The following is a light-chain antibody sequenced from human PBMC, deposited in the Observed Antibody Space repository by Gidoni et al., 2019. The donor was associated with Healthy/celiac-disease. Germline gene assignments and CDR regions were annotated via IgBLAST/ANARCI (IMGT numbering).Light chain of an antibody. CDR2: SNN. V-gene: IGLV1-44*01. Sequence: QAVLTQAPSASGTPGQRVTISCSGSSSNIGSNTVNWYQQLPGTAPKLLIYSNNQRPSGVPVRFSGSKSGTSASLAISGLQSEDEGDYYCAAWADSLNGWVFGGGTKLTVL. J-gene: IGLJ3*02. CDR1: SSNIGSNT. CDR3: AAWADSLNGWV.